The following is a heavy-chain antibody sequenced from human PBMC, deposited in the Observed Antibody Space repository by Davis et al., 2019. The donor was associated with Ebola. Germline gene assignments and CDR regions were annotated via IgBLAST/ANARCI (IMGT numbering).Heavy chain of an antibody. D-gene: IGHD3-3*01. V-gene: IGHV3-49*03. CDR3: TREVLRFLEWLPYFDY. CDR2: IRSKAYGGTT. J-gene: IGHJ4*02. CDR1: GFTFGDYA. Sequence: GESLKISCTASGFTFGDYAMSWFRQAPGKGLEWVGFIRSKAYGGTTEYAASVKGRFTISRDDSKSIAYLQMNSLKTEDTAVYYCTREVLRFLEWLPYFDYWGQGTLVTVSS.